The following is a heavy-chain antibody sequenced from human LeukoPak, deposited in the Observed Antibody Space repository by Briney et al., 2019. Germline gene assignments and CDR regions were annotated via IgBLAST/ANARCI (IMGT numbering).Heavy chain of an antibody. CDR3: AKLPPPSIVVVPAALGDY. V-gene: IGHV3-23*01. J-gene: IGHJ4*02. CDR1: GFTFSSYA. Sequence: GGSLRLSCAASGFTFSSYAMSWVRQAPGKGLEWVSAISGRGGSTYYADSVKGRSTISRDNSKNTLYLQMNSLRAEDTAVYYCAKLPPPSIVVVPAALGDYWGQGTLVTVSS. D-gene: IGHD2-2*01. CDR2: ISGRGGST.